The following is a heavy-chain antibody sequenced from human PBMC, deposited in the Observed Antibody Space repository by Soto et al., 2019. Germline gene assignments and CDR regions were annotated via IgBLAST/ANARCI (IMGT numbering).Heavy chain of an antibody. CDR2: TSGSGDTT. CDR3: ARDQLDRLKPRETRYFDY. D-gene: IGHD3-3*01. J-gene: IGHJ4*02. CDR1: GFTFTSYA. V-gene: IGHV3-23*01. Sequence: GGSLRLSCEASGFTFTSYAMSWVRQAPGKGLEWVSATSGSGDTTYYADSVKGRFTISRDNSNLYLQMNSLRADDTAVYYCARDQLDRLKPRETRYFDYWGQGALVTVSS.